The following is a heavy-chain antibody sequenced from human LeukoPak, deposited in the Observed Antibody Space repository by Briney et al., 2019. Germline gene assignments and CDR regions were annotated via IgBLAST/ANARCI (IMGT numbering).Heavy chain of an antibody. CDR2: IYPGDSDT. Sequence: GESLKISGKGSGYSITSYWIAWVRQMPGKGLEWMGIIYPGDSDTRYSPSFQGQVTISADKSISTAYLQWSSLKASDTAMSYCARLAARPDSGFDYWGQGTLVTVSS. J-gene: IGHJ4*02. CDR3: ARLAARPDSGFDY. D-gene: IGHD6-6*01. CDR1: GYSITSYW. V-gene: IGHV5-51*01.